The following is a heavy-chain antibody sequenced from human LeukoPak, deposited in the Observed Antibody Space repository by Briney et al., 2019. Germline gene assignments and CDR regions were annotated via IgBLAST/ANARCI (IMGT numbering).Heavy chain of an antibody. Sequence: ASVKVSCKASGYTFTSYGISWVRQAPGQGLEWMGWISAYNGNTNYAQKLQGRVTMTTDTSTSTAYMELRSLRSDDTAVYYCARGNIMITFGGLIADAFDIWGQGTMVTVSS. D-gene: IGHD3-16*02. J-gene: IGHJ3*02. CDR3: ARGNIMITFGGLIADAFDI. CDR2: ISAYNGNT. V-gene: IGHV1-18*01. CDR1: GYTFTSYG.